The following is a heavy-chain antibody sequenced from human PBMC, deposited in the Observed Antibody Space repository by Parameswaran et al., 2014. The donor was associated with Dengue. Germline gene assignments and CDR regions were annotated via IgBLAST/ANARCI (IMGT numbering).Heavy chain of an antibody. Sequence: ASVKVSCKASGYTFTSYGISWVRQAPGQGLEWMGWISTYNGNTNYAQKLQGRVTMTTDTSTSTAYMELRSLRSDDTAVYYCARDPKGRYYYDSSGYFTDYYYGMDVWGQGTTVTVSS. J-gene: IGHJ6*02. CDR1: GYTFTSYG. CDR3: ARDPKGRYYYDSSGYFTDYYYGMDV. D-gene: IGHD3-22*01. CDR2: ISTYNGNT. V-gene: IGHV1-18*01.